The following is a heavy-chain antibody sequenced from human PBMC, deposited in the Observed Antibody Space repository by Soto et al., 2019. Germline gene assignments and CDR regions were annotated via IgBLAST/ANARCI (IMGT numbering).Heavy chain of an antibody. CDR1: GFIFSNFW. V-gene: IGHV3-7*01. Sequence: GGSLGLSCAASGFIFSNFWMSWVRQAPGKGLEWVANLKRDGSEAYYVDSVKGRFTISRHNGKNSLFLQMNSLRAEDTAVYYCARAPGKWDGGSGESLEPLWYFDIWGRVTLLTFSS. D-gene: IGHD3-10*01. CDR2: LKRDGSEA. CDR3: ARAPGKWDGGSGESLEPLWYFDI. J-gene: IGHJ2*01.